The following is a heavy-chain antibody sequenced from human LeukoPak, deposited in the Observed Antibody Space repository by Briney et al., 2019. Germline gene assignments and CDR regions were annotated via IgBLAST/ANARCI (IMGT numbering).Heavy chain of an antibody. J-gene: IGHJ4*02. D-gene: IGHD3-22*01. CDR2: IGRSSIDK. CDR3: VGGDSREL. Sequence: GGSLRLSCTASGFTFNTYTMNWVRQAPGKGPEWISSIGRSSIDKYYADSVRGRYTISRDNAKNSLYVQMSSLRVEDTAVYYCVGGDSRELWGQGTLVTVSS. CDR1: GFTFNTYT. V-gene: IGHV3-21*01.